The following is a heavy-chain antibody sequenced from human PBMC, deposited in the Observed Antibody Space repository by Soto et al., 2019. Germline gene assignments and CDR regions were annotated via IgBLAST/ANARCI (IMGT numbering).Heavy chain of an antibody. CDR2: IYYSGST. Sequence: PSETLSLTCTVSGGSISSSSYYWGWIRQPPGKGLEWIGSIYYSGSTNYNPSLKSRVTISVDKSKNQFSLKLSSVTAADTAVYYCARDREIAAAGIIDYWGQGTPVTVSS. CDR3: ARDREIAAAGIIDY. D-gene: IGHD6-13*01. J-gene: IGHJ4*02. V-gene: IGHV4-39*07. CDR1: GGSISSSSYY.